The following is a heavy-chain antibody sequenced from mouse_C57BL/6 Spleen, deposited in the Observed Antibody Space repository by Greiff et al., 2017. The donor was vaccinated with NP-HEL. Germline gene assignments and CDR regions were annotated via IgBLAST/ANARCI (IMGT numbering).Heavy chain of an antibody. Sequence: QVQLKESGAELVRPGASVTLSCKASGYTFTDYEMHWVKQTPVHGLEWIGAIDPETGGTAYNQKFKGKAILTADKSSSTAYMELRSLTSEDSAVYYCTRDYYSNWFAYWGQGTLVTVSA. V-gene: IGHV1-15*01. D-gene: IGHD2-5*01. CDR1: GYTFTDYE. CDR3: TRDYYSNWFAY. CDR2: IDPETGGT. J-gene: IGHJ3*01.